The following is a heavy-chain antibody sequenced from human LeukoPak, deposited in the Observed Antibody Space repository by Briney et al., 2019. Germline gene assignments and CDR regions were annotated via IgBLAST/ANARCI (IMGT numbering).Heavy chain of an antibody. D-gene: IGHD2-2*01. V-gene: IGHV4-39*07. CDR1: GGSISSSSHY. CDR2: IYYSGNT. Sequence: SETLSLTCTVSGGSISSSSHYWAWIRQPPGKGLEWIANIYYSGNTYYNPSLKSRVTISVDMSKNQFSLRVGSLTAADTAVYYCARDKPMYTSLYAFWGQGTLVTVSS. CDR3: ARDKPMYTSLYAF. J-gene: IGHJ4*02.